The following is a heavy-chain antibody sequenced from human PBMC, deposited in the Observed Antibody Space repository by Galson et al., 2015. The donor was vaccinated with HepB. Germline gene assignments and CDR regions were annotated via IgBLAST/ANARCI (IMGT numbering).Heavy chain of an antibody. D-gene: IGHD3-3*01. CDR3: AREVTIFGVTMYYLDY. Sequence: SLRLSCAASGFTFSPYWMSWVRQAPGKGLEWVANIKQDGSEKYYVDSVKGRFTISRDNAKNSLYLQMNSLRPEDTAVYYCAREVTIFGVTMYYLDYWGQGTLVTVSS. CDR1: GFTFSPYW. CDR2: IKQDGSEK. J-gene: IGHJ4*02. V-gene: IGHV3-7*01.